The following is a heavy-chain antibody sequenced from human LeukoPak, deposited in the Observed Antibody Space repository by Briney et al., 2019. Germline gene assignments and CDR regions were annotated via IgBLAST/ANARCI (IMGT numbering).Heavy chain of an antibody. J-gene: IGHJ4*02. D-gene: IGHD4-17*01. Sequence: GGSLRLSCAASGFTFSSYSMNWVRQAPGKGLEWVSYISSSSSTIYYADSVKGRFTISRDNSNNTLYLQMNSLGAEDTAVYYCSKKGQNEDYGKPDWGQGTLVTVSS. CDR2: ISSSSSTI. CDR1: GFTFSSYS. V-gene: IGHV3-48*01. CDR3: SKKGQNEDYGKPD.